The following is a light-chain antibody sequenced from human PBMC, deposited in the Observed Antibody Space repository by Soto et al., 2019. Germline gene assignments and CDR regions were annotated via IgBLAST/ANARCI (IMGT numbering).Light chain of an antibody. CDR1: SSNIGAEYD. CDR3: CSSGGSPTYV. Sequence: QSVLTQPPSVSGAPGQRVAISCTGSSSNIGAEYDVHWYQQLPGTAPKRLIYGDNNRPSGVPDRFSGSKSGTSASLTISGLKVEDEADYYCCSSGGSPTYVFGTGTKVTV. J-gene: IGLJ1*01. V-gene: IGLV1-40*01. CDR2: GDN.